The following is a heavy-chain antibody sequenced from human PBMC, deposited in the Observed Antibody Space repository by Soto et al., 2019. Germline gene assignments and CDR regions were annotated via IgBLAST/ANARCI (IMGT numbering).Heavy chain of an antibody. CDR1: GYTFTDYA. V-gene: IGHV1-3*01. Sequence: ASVKVSCKASGYTFTDYALHWVRQAPGQRLEWMGWMDAGVGNTLYSQKFQGRITITRDTSASTAYMELRSLRSDDTAVYYCARVSSVVYSSGGSCYPPDNWFDPWGQGTLVTVSS. CDR3: ARVSSVVYSSGGSCYPPDNWFDP. J-gene: IGHJ5*02. CDR2: MDAGVGNT. D-gene: IGHD2-15*01.